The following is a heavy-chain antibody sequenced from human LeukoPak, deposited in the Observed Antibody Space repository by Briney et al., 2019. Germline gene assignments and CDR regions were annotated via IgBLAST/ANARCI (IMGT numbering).Heavy chain of an antibody. CDR3: ARVRSSIWSRQVSIWFDP. V-gene: IGHV3-11*04. J-gene: IGHJ5*02. CDR1: GFIFSDYY. D-gene: IGHD6-13*01. Sequence: GGSLRLSCAASGFIFSDYYMSWIRQAPGQGLEAISYISPSGGTIYYADSVKGRFAISRDNAKNSLYLQLNGLRAEDTALYYCARVRSSIWSRQVSIWFDPWGQGTLVTVSS. CDR2: ISPSGGTI.